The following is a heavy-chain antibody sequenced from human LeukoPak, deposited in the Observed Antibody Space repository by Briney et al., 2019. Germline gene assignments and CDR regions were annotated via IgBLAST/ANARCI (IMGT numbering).Heavy chain of an antibody. V-gene: IGHV3-33*01. CDR1: GFTFSSYG. Sequence: PGGSLRLSCAASGFTFSSYGMHWVRQAPGKGLEWVAVIWYDGSSKYYADSVKGRFTISRDNSKNTLYLQMNGLRAEDTAVYYCARDQVDASSNWFDPWGQGTLVTVSS. CDR3: ARDQVDASSNWFDP. CDR2: IWYDGSSK. J-gene: IGHJ5*02. D-gene: IGHD6-6*01.